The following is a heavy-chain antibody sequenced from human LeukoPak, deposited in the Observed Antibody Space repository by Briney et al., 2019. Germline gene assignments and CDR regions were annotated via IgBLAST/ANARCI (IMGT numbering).Heavy chain of an antibody. CDR1: GASISSYY. V-gene: IGHV4-59*01. CDR3: ATNLAVAGNRRYFDL. J-gene: IGHJ2*01. D-gene: IGHD6-19*01. Sequence: SETLSLTCTVSGASISSYYWSWIRQPPGKGLEWIGYIYYSGSTNYNPSLKSRVTISVDTSKNQFSLKLSSVTAADTAVYYCATNLAVAGNRRYFDLWGRGTLVTVSS. CDR2: IYYSGST.